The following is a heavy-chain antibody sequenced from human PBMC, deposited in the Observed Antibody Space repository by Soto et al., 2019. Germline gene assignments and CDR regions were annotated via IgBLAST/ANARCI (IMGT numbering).Heavy chain of an antibody. Sequence: PSEILSLTCTVSGGSISSYYLSWIRQPPGKGLEWIGYIYYSGSTNYNPSLKSRVTISVDTSKNQFSLKLSSVTAADTAVYYCARVSQYYDFWSGYFTPPGYYMDVWGKGTTVTVSS. V-gene: IGHV4-59*08. CDR2: IYYSGST. CDR1: GGSISSYY. J-gene: IGHJ6*03. D-gene: IGHD3-3*01. CDR3: ARVSQYYDFWSGYFTPPGYYMDV.